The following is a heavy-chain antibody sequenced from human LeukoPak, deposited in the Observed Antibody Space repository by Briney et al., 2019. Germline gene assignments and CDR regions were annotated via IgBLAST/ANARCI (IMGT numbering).Heavy chain of an antibody. D-gene: IGHD5-12*01. V-gene: IGHV3-23*01. CDR2: IVASSGST. CDR3: AKGAYDYIEMGYFDY. J-gene: IGHJ4*02. CDR1: GFSISNSA. Sequence: PGGSLRLSSAASGFSISNSAMSWVRQAPGKGLEWVSLIVASSGSTFYADSVKGRFTISRDSSKNTLYLQMNSLRAEDMAVYYCAKGAYDYIEMGYFDYWGQGTLVTVSS.